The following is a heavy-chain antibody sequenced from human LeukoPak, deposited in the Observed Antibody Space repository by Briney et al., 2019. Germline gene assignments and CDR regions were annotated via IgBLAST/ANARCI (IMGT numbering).Heavy chain of an antibody. CDR3: ARDAAGYDP. V-gene: IGHV3-7*01. D-gene: IGHD6-13*01. J-gene: IGHJ5*02. CDR1: GFTFNTFW. CDR2: MKEDGTKK. Sequence: PGRSLRLSCAASGFTFNTFWMSWVRQTPGKGLEWVANMKEDGTKKYYVDSVKGRFTISRDNAENSLYLQMNSLRAEDTAVYYCARDAAGYDPWGQGTLVTVSS.